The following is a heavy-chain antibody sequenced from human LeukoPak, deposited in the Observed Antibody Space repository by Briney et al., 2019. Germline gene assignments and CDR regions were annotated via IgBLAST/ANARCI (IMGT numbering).Heavy chain of an antibody. CDR2: IYTSGST. CDR1: GGSISSYY. D-gene: IGHD2-15*01. Sequence: SETLSLTCTVSGGSISSYYWSWIRQPAGKGLEWIGRIYTSGSTNYNPSLKSRVTMSVDTSKNQFSLKLSSVTAADTAVYYCARDSRYCSGGSCYASYYYYGMDVWGQGTTVTVPS. J-gene: IGHJ6*02. V-gene: IGHV4-4*07. CDR3: ARDSRYCSGGSCYASYYYYGMDV.